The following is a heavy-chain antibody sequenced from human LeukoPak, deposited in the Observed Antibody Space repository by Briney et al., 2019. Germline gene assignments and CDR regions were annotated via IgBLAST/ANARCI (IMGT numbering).Heavy chain of an antibody. V-gene: IGHV4-59*01. J-gene: IGHJ2*01. Sequence: SETLSLTCTVSGGSISSYYWSWIRQPPGKGLEWIGDIYYSGSTNYNPSLKSRVTISVDTSKNQFSLKLSTVTAADTAVYYCAGSIDSSGYYYYFDLWGRGTLVTVSS. D-gene: IGHD3-22*01. CDR3: AGSIDSSGYYYYFDL. CDR2: IYYSGST. CDR1: GGSISSYY.